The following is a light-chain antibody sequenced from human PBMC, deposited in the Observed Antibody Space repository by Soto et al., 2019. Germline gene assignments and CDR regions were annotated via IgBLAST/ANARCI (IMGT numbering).Light chain of an antibody. V-gene: IGKV3-11*01. J-gene: IGKJ1*01. Sequence: EIVLTQSPDTLSLSPGERATLSCRASQTVSTFLAWYQQKPGQAPRLIVYDASKRAPCIPARFIGSGSGTDFTLTVSSLEPEEFALYYCQQRGGGPTFGQGTKVEI. CDR1: QTVSTF. CDR2: DAS. CDR3: QQRGGGPT.